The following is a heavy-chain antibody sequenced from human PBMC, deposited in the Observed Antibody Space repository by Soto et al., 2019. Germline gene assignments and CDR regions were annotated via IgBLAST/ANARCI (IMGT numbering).Heavy chain of an antibody. V-gene: IGHV1-18*01. Sequence: ASVKVSCKASGYTFTSYGISWVRQAPGQGLEWMGWISAYNGNTNYAQKLQGRVTMTTDTSTSTAYMELRSLRSDDTAVYYCARRGCSSTSCYADYYYYYMDVWGKGTTVTVSS. J-gene: IGHJ6*03. CDR2: ISAYNGNT. CDR1: GYTFTSYG. CDR3: ARRGCSSTSCYADYYYYYMDV. D-gene: IGHD2-2*01.